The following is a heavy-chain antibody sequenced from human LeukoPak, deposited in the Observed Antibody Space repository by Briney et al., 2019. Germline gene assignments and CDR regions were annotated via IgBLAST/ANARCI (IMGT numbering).Heavy chain of an antibody. CDR2: INTDGSST. CDR1: GFTFSSYW. J-gene: IGHJ4*02. V-gene: IGHV3-74*01. D-gene: IGHD5-18*01. Sequence: GGSLRLSCAASGFTFSSYWMHWVRQAPGKGLVWVSRINTDGSSTSYADSVKGRFTISRDNAKNTLYLQMNSLRAEDTAVYYCARGGGYSYGLFDYWGQGTLVTVSS. CDR3: ARGGGYSYGLFDY.